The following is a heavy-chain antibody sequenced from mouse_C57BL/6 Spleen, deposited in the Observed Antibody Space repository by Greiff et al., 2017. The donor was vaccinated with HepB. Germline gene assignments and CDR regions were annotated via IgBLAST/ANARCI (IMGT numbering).Heavy chain of an antibody. V-gene: IGHV1-55*01. CDR3: ARDWDGAWFAY. D-gene: IGHD4-1*01. J-gene: IGHJ3*01. Sequence: VQLQQPGAELVKPGASVKMSCKASGYTLTSYWITWVKQRPGQGLEWIGEIYPGSGSTNYNEKFKSKATLTVDTSSSPAYMQLSSLTSEDSAVYYCARDWDGAWFAYWGQGTRVTVSA. CDR1: GYTLTSYW. CDR2: IYPGSGST.